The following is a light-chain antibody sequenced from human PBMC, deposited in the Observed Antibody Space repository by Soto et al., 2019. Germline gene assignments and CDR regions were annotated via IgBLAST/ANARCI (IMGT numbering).Light chain of an antibody. V-gene: IGLV2-14*01. CDR2: EVT. CDR3: SSYTSSTDDV. CDR1: TSDFGFYNY. J-gene: IGLJ1*01. Sequence: QSALTQPASVSGSPGQSITISCTGTTSDFGFYNYVSWYQHHPGKAPKLLIYEVTNRHSGVSNRFSGSKSGNTASLTISGLQAEDEADYYCSSYTSSTDDVFGTRTKGT.